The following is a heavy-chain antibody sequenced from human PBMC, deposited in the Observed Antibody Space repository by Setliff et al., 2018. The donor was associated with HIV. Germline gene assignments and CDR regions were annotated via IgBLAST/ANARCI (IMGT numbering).Heavy chain of an antibody. V-gene: IGHV4-61*02. CDR1: GGSIRSGSYY. Sequence: PSETLSLTCTVSGGSIRSGSYYWSWIRQPAGKGLEWIGRIYTSGSTNHNPSLKSRVTISVDTSKNQFSLKLRSVTAADTAVYYCARETYYYDNPQYYYYYMDVWGKGTTVTVSS. J-gene: IGHJ6*03. CDR3: ARETYYYDNPQYYYYYMDV. CDR2: IYTSGST. D-gene: IGHD3-22*01.